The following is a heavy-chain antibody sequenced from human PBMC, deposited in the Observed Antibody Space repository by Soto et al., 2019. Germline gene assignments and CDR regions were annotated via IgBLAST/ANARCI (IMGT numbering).Heavy chain of an antibody. CDR1: GGSISSGAYS. J-gene: IGHJ5*02. CDR2: IYLSGNT. CDR3: AREGYYYDSSGFFDH. D-gene: IGHD3-22*01. V-gene: IGHV4-30-2*01. Sequence: SETLSLTCAVSGGSISSGAYSWNWIRQPPGKGLEWIGYIYLSGNTYQNPSLNSRATISLDRSKNQFSLRLSSVTAADTAVYYCAREGYYYDSSGFFDHWGQGALVAVSS.